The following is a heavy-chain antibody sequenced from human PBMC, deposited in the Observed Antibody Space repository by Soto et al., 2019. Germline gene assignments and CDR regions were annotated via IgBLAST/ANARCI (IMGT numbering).Heavy chain of an antibody. CDR1: GGSISSEAYY. CDR2: ISHSGSN. J-gene: IGHJ4*02. Sequence: QGQLQESGPGLVKPSQTLSLTCNVPGGSISSEAYYWSWIRQHQGKGLEGIGYISHSGSNYYTPSLKSRVIISADTSKNQFSLNLTSVTAAVTAVYYCAREYTYGSNFFDCWGQGALVTVSS. CDR3: AREYTYGSNFFDC. V-gene: IGHV4-31*03. D-gene: IGHD5-18*01.